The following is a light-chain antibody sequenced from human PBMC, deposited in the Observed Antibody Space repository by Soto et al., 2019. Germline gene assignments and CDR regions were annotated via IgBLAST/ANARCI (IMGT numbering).Light chain of an antibody. Sequence: EIVLTQSPGTLSLSPGERATLSCRASQSVSSTYLAWYQQQPGQAPRLLIYDASTRATGIPARFSGSGSGTDFTLTISSLQSEDFAVYYCQQYKNWPITFGQGTRLEIK. J-gene: IGKJ5*01. CDR2: DAS. CDR1: QSVSSTY. CDR3: QQYKNWPIT. V-gene: IGKV3-15*01.